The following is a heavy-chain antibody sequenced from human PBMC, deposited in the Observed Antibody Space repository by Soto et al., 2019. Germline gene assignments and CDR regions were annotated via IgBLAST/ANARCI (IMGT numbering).Heavy chain of an antibody. D-gene: IGHD3-22*01. V-gene: IGHV4-31*03. Sequence: QVQLQESGPGLVKPSQTLSLTCTVSGGSISSGGYYWSWIRQHPGKGLEWIGYIYYSGSTYYNPSLTSRVTISVDTSKNQFSLQLSSVTAADTAVYYCARRGRITLIETYYFDYWGQGTLVTVSS. CDR1: GGSISSGGYY. CDR2: IYYSGST. J-gene: IGHJ4*02. CDR3: ARRGRITLIETYYFDY.